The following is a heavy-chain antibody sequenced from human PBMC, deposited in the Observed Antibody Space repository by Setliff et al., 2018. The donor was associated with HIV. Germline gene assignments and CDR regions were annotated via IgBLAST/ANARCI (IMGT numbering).Heavy chain of an antibody. CDR1: GASISSVGYY. CDR3: ATYYIAVAGTFPY. D-gene: IGHD6-19*01. CDR2: IYYSGST. Sequence: SETLSLTCTVSGASISSVGYYWSWIRQHPGKGLEWIGYIYYSGSTYYNPSLKSRVTISVDTSKNQFSLKLSSVTAADTAVYYCATYYIAVAGTFPYWGQGTLVTVSS. V-gene: IGHV4-31*03. J-gene: IGHJ4*02.